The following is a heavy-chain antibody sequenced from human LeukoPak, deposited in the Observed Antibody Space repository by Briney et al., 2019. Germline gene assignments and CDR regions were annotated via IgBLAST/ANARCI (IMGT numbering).Heavy chain of an antibody. CDR2: IYPGDSDT. J-gene: IGHJ4*02. CDR1: GYSFINYW. Sequence: GESLKISCEGSGYSFINYWIGWVRQMPGKGLEWMGIIYPGDSDTRYSPSFQGQVTISADKSISTAYLQWSSLKASDTAMYYCARGSGRLPYYFDYWGQGTLVTVSS. V-gene: IGHV5-51*01. D-gene: IGHD3-10*01. CDR3: ARGSGRLPYYFDY.